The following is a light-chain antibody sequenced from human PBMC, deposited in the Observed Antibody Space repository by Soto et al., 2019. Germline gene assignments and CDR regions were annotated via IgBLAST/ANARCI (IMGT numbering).Light chain of an antibody. Sequence: DIQMTQSPSSLSASVGDRVTITCRASQSISSYLNWYQQKPGKAPKLLIYAASSLQSGVPSRFSGSGYGTDFTLTISSLQPEDFATYYSQQSYSTPPTFGQGTKVEIK. V-gene: IGKV1-39*01. CDR1: QSISSY. J-gene: IGKJ1*01. CDR3: QQSYSTPPT. CDR2: AAS.